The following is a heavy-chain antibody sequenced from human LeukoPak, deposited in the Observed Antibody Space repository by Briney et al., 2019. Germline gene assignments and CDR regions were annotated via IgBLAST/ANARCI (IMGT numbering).Heavy chain of an antibody. CDR3: ARVYSGWYLMDAFDI. D-gene: IGHD6-19*01. CDR2: ISAYNGNT. Sequence: GASVKVSCKASGYTFTSYGISWVRQAPGQGLEWMGWISAYNGNTNYAQKLQGRVTMTTDTSISTAYMELSRLRSDDTAVYYCARVYSGWYLMDAFDIWGQGTMVTVSS. V-gene: IGHV1-18*01. CDR1: GYTFTSYG. J-gene: IGHJ3*02.